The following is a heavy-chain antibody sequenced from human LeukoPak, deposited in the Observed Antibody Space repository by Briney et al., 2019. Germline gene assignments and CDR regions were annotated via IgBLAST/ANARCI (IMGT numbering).Heavy chain of an antibody. CDR3: VRQGTWSGNYNPLSD. CDR2: IYPGDLDI. V-gene: IGHV5-51*01. D-gene: IGHD1-26*01. CDR1: GYSFSNYW. J-gene: IGHJ4*02. Sequence: GESLKISCKGSGYSFSNYWIGWVRQMPGKGLEWMGIIYPGDLDIRYSPSFQGHVIFSAYTSINTAYLQWTSLKASDTAMYYCVRQGTWSGNYNPLSDWGQGTLVTVSS.